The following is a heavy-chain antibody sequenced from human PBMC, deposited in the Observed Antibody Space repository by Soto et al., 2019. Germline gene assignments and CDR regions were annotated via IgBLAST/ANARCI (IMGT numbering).Heavy chain of an antibody. J-gene: IGHJ4*02. CDR1: GFTFDDYG. V-gene: IGHV3-20*04. CDR3: ARVHYDFWSGYQDY. CDR2: INWNGGST. D-gene: IGHD3-3*01. Sequence: EVQLVESGGGVVRPGGSLRLSCAASGFTFDDYGMSWVRHAPGKGLEWVSGINWNGGSTGYADSVKGLFTISRDNAKNSLYLQMNSLRAEDTALYYCARVHYDFWSGYQDYWGQGTLVTVSS.